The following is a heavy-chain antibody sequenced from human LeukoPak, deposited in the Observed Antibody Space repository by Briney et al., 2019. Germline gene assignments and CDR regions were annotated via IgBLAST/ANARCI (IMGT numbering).Heavy chain of an antibody. V-gene: IGHV1-18*01. D-gene: IGHD3-9*01. CDR1: GYAFTSYG. J-gene: IGHJ6*02. CDR2: ISAYNGNT. CDR3: ARSVLRYFDWSGRGYYYGMDV. Sequence: ASVKVSCKASGYAFTSYGISWVRQAPGQGLEWMGWISAYNGNTNYAQKLQGRVTMTTDTSTSTAYMELRSLRSDDTAVYYCARSVLRYFDWSGRGYYYGMDVWGQGTTVTVSS.